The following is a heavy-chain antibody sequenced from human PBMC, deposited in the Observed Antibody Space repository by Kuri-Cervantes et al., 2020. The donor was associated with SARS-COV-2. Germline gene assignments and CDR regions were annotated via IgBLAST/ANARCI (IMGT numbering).Heavy chain of an antibody. J-gene: IGHJ4*02. V-gene: IGHV1-24*01. CDR3: ALHGGYYSLFFDY. CDR1: GYTLTELS. CDR2: FDPEDGET. Sequence: SVKVSCKVSGYTLTELSMHWVRQAPGKGLEWMGGFDPEDGETIYAQKFQGRVTMTEDTSTDTAYMELSSLRSEDTAVYYCALHGGYYSLFFDYWGQGTLVTVSS. D-gene: IGHD3-22*01.